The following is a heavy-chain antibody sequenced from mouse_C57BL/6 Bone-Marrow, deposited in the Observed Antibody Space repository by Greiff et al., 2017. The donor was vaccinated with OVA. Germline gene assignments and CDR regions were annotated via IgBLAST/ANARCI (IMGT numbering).Heavy chain of an antibody. CDR3: TRDPGTGYFDV. CDR1: GFTFSSYA. Sequence: EVKLMESGEGLVKPGGSLKLSCAASGFTFSSYAMSWVRQTPEKRLEWVAYISSGGDYIYYADTVKGRFTISRDNARNTLYLQMSSLKSEDTAMYYCTRDPGTGYFDVWGTGTTVTVSS. J-gene: IGHJ1*03. CDR2: ISSGGDYI. V-gene: IGHV5-9-1*02. D-gene: IGHD4-1*01.